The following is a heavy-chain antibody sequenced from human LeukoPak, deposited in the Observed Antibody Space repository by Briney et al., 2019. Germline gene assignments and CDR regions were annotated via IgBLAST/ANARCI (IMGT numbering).Heavy chain of an antibody. CDR1: GGSFSGYY. J-gene: IGHJ4*02. V-gene: IGHV4-34*01. CDR3: ARGIKRITMIVVTSYFDY. CDR2: VNHSGST. Sequence: SETLSLTCAVYGGSFSGYYWSRIRQPPGKGLEWIGEVNHSGSTNYNPSLKSRVTISVDTSKNQFSLKLSSVTAADTAVYYCARGIKRITMIVVTSYFDYWGQGTLVTVSS. D-gene: IGHD3-22*01.